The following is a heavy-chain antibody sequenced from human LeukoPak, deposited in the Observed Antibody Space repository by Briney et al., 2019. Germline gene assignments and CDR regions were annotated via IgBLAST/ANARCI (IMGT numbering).Heavy chain of an antibody. V-gene: IGHV3-11*01. Sequence: GGSLRLSCAASGFTFNDYYMSWIRQAPGKGREGLSYINIGGTNTHYADSVKGRFTISRDNAKKSLYLEMNNLRAEDTAVYYCATDGAGFDTWGQGVLVTVSS. J-gene: IGHJ5*02. CDR3: ATDGAGFDT. CDR1: GFTFNDYY. CDR2: INIGGTNT.